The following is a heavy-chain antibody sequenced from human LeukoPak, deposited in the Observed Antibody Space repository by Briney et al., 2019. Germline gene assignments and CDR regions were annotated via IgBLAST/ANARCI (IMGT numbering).Heavy chain of an antibody. CDR2: ISYDGSNK. CDR3: AKDSSRFGEFFDY. D-gene: IGHD3-10*01. V-gene: IGHV3-30*18. CDR1: GFTFSSYG. Sequence: GGSLRLPCAASGFTFSSYGMHWVRQAPGKGLEWVAVISYDGSNKYYADSVKGRFTISRDNSKNTLYLQMNSLRAEDTAVYYCAKDSSRFGEFFDYWGQGTLVTVSS. J-gene: IGHJ4*02.